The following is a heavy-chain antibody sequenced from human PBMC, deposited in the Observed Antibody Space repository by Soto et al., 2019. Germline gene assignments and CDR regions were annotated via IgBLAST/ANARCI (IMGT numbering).Heavy chain of an antibody. V-gene: IGHV3-15*07. CDR2: VKSQVDGGSI. J-gene: IGHJ4*02. CDR1: GFTFNGAW. Sequence: EVHLVESGGGSVEPGGSLRLSCTASGFTFNGAWMNWVRQAPGKGLEWVGRVKSQVDGGSIDYSAPVRGRFTISRDDSRGTVDLQMNSLSAEDSAMYYCSADLPDWGAYAFDYWGQGTLVTVSS. D-gene: IGHD3-16*01. CDR3: SADLPDWGAYAFDY.